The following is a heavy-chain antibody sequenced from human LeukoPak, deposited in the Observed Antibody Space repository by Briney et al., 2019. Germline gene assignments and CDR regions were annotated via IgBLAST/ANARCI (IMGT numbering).Heavy chain of an antibody. CDR3: ARGWASSWYYFDF. Sequence: SETLSLTCAVSGGSMRNYYWSWIQQPPGKGLEWIGYTYDSGSSSYNPSLRSRVSISIDTSKNQFSLNPSSVTAADTAVYYCARGWASSWYYFDFWGQGTLVTVSS. J-gene: IGHJ4*02. CDR2: TYDSGSS. D-gene: IGHD2-2*01. CDR1: GGSMRNYY. V-gene: IGHV4-59*01.